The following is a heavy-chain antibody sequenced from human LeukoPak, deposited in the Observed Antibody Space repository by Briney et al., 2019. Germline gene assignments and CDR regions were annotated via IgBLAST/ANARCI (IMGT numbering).Heavy chain of an antibody. V-gene: IGHV3-30*02. Sequence: GGSLRLSCAASGFTFSSYGIHWVRQAPGKGLEWVAFIRYDGSNKYYADSVKGRFTISRDNSKNTLYLQMNSLRAEDTAVYCCAHSYCSSTSCYKGAFDIWGQGTMVTVSS. D-gene: IGHD2-2*02. CDR3: AHSYCSSTSCYKGAFDI. J-gene: IGHJ3*02. CDR1: GFTFSSYG. CDR2: IRYDGSNK.